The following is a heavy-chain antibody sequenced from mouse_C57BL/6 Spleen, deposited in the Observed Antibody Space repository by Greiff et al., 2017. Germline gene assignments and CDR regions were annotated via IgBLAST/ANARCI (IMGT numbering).Heavy chain of an antibody. Sequence: QVQLQQSGAELVRPGASVKLSCKASGYTFTDYYINWVKQRPGQGLEWIARIYPGSGNTYYNEKFKGKATLTAEKSSSTAYMQLSSLTSEDSAVYFCAQEGYDYDSAWFAYWGQGTLVTVSA. J-gene: IGHJ3*01. V-gene: IGHV1-76*01. D-gene: IGHD2-4*01. CDR1: GYTFTDYY. CDR3: AQEGYDYDSAWFAY. CDR2: IYPGSGNT.